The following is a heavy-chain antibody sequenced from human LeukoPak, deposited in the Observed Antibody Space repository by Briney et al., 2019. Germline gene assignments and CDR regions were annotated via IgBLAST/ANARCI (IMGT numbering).Heavy chain of an antibody. J-gene: IGHJ4*02. V-gene: IGHV3-53*01. CDR3: ARAQPYYYDSSGAAHDY. D-gene: IGHD3-22*01. Sequence: GSLRLSCAASGFTFSDDYMSWIRQAPGKGLEWVSVIYSGGSTYYADSVKGRFTISRDNSKNTLYLQMNSLRAEDSAVYYCARAQPYYYDSSGAAHDYWGQGTLVTVSS. CDR1: GFTFSDDY. CDR2: IYSGGST.